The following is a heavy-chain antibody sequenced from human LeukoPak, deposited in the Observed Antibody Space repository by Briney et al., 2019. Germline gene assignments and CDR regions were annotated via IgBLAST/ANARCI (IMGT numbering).Heavy chain of an antibody. V-gene: IGHV1-2*02. J-gene: IGHJ4*02. CDR2: ANPNSGET. CDR3: ARVLFNSGYNY. CDR1: GSTFTGAY. D-gene: IGHD3-9*01. Sequence: ASVKVSCKTSGSTFTGAYMHWVRQAPGQGLEWMGWANPNSGETKFAQKFQGRVTMTRDTSIRTVYMDLGGLRSDDTAVYYCARVLFNSGYNYWGQGSLVTVSS.